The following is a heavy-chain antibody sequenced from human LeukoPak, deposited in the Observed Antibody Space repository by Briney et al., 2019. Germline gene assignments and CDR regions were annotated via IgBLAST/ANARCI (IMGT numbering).Heavy chain of an antibody. Sequence: SETLSLTCTVSGGSISSYYWSWIRQPPGKGLEWIGYIYYSGSTNYNPSLKSRVTISVDTSKNQFSLKLSSVIAADTAVYYCARQRITMVRGVPTYYFDYWGQGTLVTVSS. V-gene: IGHV4-59*01. D-gene: IGHD3-10*01. J-gene: IGHJ4*02. CDR1: GGSISSYY. CDR3: ARQRITMVRGVPTYYFDY. CDR2: IYYSGST.